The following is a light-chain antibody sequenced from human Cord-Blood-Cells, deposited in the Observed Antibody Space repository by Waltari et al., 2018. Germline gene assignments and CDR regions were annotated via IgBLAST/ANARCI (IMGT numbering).Light chain of an antibody. CDR1: SSDVGGYNY. V-gene: IGLV2-14*01. J-gene: IGLJ2*01. Sequence: QSALTQPASVSGSPGRSTTISCTGTSSDVGGYNYVSCDQQHPGKAPNLRIYDVSNRPSGVSKRFSGSKSGNTASLTISGLQAEDEADYYCSSYTSSSTVVFGGGTKLTVL. CDR3: SSYTSSSTVV. CDR2: DVS.